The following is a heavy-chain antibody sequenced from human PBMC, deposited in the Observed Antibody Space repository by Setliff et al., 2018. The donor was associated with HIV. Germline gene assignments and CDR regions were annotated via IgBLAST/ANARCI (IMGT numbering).Heavy chain of an antibody. D-gene: IGHD3-10*01. CDR1: GYSFTSYW. CDR3: ARQEHYGSGTYMYYFDY. Sequence: GESLKISCKGSGYSFTSYWIGWVRQMPGKGLEWMGIIYPGDSDTRYSPSFQGQVTISADKSTSTAYLQWSGLEASDTAMYYCARQEHYGSGTYMYYFDYWGQGTLVTVSS. J-gene: IGHJ4*02. CDR2: IYPGDSDT. V-gene: IGHV5-51*01.